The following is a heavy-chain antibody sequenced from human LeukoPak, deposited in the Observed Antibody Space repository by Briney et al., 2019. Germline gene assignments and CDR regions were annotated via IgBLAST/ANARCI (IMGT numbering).Heavy chain of an antibody. Sequence: GGSLRLSCAASGFTFSNYAMSWVRQTPGTGLEWLSAISPDGIYIYYADSVKGRFTASRDNSKNTLYLQMNSLRAEDTAVYFCARQHCSGGDCYFFDWGQGTLVTVSS. J-gene: IGHJ4*02. CDR2: ISPDGIYI. CDR1: GFTFSNYA. CDR3: ARQHCSGGDCYFFD. D-gene: IGHD2-15*01. V-gene: IGHV3-23*01.